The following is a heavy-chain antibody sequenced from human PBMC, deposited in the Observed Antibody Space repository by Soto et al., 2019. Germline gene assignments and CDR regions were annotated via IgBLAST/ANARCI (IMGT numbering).Heavy chain of an antibody. V-gene: IGHV4-59*08. J-gene: IGHJ4*02. CDR3: ARRDSGGWYSYFDY. CDR1: GGSISGYY. D-gene: IGHD6-19*01. CDR2: MYYSGST. Sequence: QVHLQESGPGLVKPSETLSLTCTVSGGSISGYYWSWIRQPPGQGLECIAYMYYSGSTNYNPSLKGRVTISIDTSKNQFSLKLSSVTAADTAVYYCARRDSGGWYSYFDYWGQGALVTVSS.